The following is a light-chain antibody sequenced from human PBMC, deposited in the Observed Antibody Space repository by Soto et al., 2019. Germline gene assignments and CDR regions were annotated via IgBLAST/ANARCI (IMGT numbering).Light chain of an antibody. CDR1: QSVSSN. J-gene: IGKJ1*01. CDR3: QQYNNWPTA. CDR2: GAS. Sequence: EIVMTQSPATLSVSPGERATLSCRASQSVSSNLAWYQQKPGQAPRLLIYGASTRATGIPARFSGRGSGTEFTLTISSLQSEDFAVYYCQQYNNWPTAFGQGTKV. V-gene: IGKV3-15*01.